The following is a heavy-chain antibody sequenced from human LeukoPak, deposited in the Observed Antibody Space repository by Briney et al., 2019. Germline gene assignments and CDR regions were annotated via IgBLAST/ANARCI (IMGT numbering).Heavy chain of an antibody. D-gene: IGHD3-22*01. V-gene: IGHV4-39*01. CDR3: ARHGSYYDRYYY. CDR1: GGSISSSSYY. J-gene: IGHJ4*02. Sequence: PSETLSLTCTVSGGSISSSSYYWGWIRQPPGKGLEWIGSIYYSGSTYYNPSLKSRVAISVDTSKNQFSLKLSSVTAADTAVYYCARHGSYYDRYYYWGQGTLVTVSS. CDR2: IYYSGST.